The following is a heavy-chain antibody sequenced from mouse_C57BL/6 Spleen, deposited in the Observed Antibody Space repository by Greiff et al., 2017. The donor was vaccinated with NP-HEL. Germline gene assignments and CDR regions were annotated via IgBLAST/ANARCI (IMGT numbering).Heavy chain of an antibody. CDR2: INPNNGGT. V-gene: IGHV1-18*01. CDR3: ARGTPYYSNYDAMDY. D-gene: IGHD2-5*01. CDR1: GYTFTDYN. J-gene: IGHJ4*01. Sequence: SGPELVKPGASVKIPCKASGYTFTDYNMDWVKQSHGKSLEWIGDINPNNGGTIYNQKFKGKATLTVDKSSSTAYMELRSLTSEDTAVYYCARGTPYYSNYDAMDYWGQGTSVTVSS.